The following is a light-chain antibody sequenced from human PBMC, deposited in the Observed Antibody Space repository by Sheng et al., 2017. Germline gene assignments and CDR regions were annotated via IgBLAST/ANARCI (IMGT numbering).Light chain of an antibody. CDR1: QDISNY. CDR3: QHTYSSVFT. J-gene: IGKJ3*01. CDR2: DAS. V-gene: IGKV1-33*01. Sequence: DIQMTQSPSSLSASVGDRVTITCQASQDISNYLNWYQQKPGKAPKLLIYDASNLETGVPSRFSGSGSGTDFTLTISSLQPEDFATYYCQHTYSSVFTFGPGTKVYV.